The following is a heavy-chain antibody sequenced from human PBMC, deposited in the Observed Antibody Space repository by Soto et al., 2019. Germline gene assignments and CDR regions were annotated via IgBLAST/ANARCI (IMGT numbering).Heavy chain of an antibody. CDR1: GFSLTTPGVG. J-gene: IGHJ3*01. CDR3: ATYDSVGGAFDGFDV. V-gene: IGHV2-5*02. Sequence: QITLKESGPTLVKPTQTLTLTCTFSGFSLTTPGVGVAWIRQPPGKALEWLAIIYWDDDKRYSPSLESSLTITKHRSKSQVVLKMTNMDPVDTATYYCATYDSVGGAFDGFDVWGQGTMVTVSS. D-gene: IGHD3-22*01. CDR2: IYWDDDK.